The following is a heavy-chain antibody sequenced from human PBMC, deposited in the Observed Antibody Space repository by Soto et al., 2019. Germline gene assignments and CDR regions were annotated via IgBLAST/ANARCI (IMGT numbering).Heavy chain of an antibody. V-gene: IGHV4-30-4*01. J-gene: IGHJ4*02. CDR1: GGSISSAAYC. Sequence: QVQLQESGPRLVSPSQTLSLTCTVSGGSISSAAYCWSWIRQSPDKGLEWIGHLYDGGTTSSSPSLTGRVIIAADTSETQFGLKLSSVSAADTAVYYCARGPSGDKIDYWGQGIQVTVSS. D-gene: IGHD7-27*01. CDR2: LYDGGTT. CDR3: ARGPSGDKIDY.